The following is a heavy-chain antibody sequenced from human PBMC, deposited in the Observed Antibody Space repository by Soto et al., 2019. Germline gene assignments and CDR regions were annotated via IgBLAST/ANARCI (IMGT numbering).Heavy chain of an antibody. J-gene: IGHJ6*02. D-gene: IGHD3-10*01. V-gene: IGHV1-18*04. Sequence: ASVKVSCKASGYTFTSYGISWVRQAPGQGLEWMGWIIAYNGNTNYAQNLPGRVTITTXTSTSTAYMELRSLVSDHTAVYYCASGSTMVRGVIIKDYDYYYGMDVWGQGTTVTVPS. CDR1: GYTFTSYG. CDR3: ASGSTMVRGVIIKDYDYYYGMDV. CDR2: IIAYNGNT.